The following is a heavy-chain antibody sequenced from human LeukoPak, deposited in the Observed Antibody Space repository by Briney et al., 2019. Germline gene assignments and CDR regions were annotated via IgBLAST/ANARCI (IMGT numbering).Heavy chain of an antibody. CDR1: GFTFNNYW. CDR2: INNDGSSA. J-gene: IGHJ6*02. D-gene: IGHD1-1*01. Sequence: GGSLRPSCAASGFTFNNYWIHWVRQVPGKGLVWVSRINNDGSSASYVDSVKGRFTISRDNAKNTLFLQMNSLRAEGTAVYYCARRGTGHGMDVWGQGTTVIVSS. CDR3: ARRGTGHGMDV. V-gene: IGHV3-74*01.